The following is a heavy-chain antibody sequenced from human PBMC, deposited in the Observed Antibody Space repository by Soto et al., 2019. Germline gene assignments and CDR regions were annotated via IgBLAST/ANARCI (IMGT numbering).Heavy chain of an antibody. D-gene: IGHD2-15*01. CDR1: GYTFTSYG. V-gene: IGHV1-18*04. J-gene: IGHJ4*02. CDR3: ARDRDIEVVAATTFDY. CDR2: ISAYNGNT. Sequence: ASVKVSCKASGYTFTSYGISWVRQAPGQGLEWMGWISAYNGNTNYAQKLQGRVTMTTDTSTSTAYMELRSLRSDDTAVYYCARDRDIEVVAATTFDYWGQGTLVTVSS.